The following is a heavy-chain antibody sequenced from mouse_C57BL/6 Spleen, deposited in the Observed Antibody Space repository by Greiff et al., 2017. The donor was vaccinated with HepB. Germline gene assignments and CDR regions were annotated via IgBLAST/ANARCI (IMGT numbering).Heavy chain of an antibody. D-gene: IGHD2-4*01. CDR3: ARSPSYDYDGAWFAY. CDR1: GFNIKNTY. CDR2: IDPANGNT. Sequence: VQLQQSVAELVRPGASVKLSCTASGFNIKNTYMHWVKQRPEQGLEWIGRIDPANGNTKYAPKFQGKATITADTSSNTAYLQLSSLTSEDTAIYYCARSPSYDYDGAWFAYWGQGTLVTVSA. V-gene: IGHV14-3*01. J-gene: IGHJ3*01.